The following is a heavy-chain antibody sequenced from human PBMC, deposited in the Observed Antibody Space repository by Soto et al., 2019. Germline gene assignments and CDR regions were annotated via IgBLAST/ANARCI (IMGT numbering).Heavy chain of an antibody. D-gene: IGHD2-21*02. Sequence: PSVTLCLTCRVAGGTISGSGGYWGWNRKPPGKGLEWIGSIYNSGSTYYNPSLKSRVTISVDTSKNQFSLKLNSVTAADTAVYYCARDLWGYCGADCYPLDVWGQGTTVTVSS. CDR2: IYNSGST. J-gene: IGHJ6*02. V-gene: IGHV4-39*07. CDR1: GGTISGSGGY. CDR3: ARDLWGYCGADCYPLDV.